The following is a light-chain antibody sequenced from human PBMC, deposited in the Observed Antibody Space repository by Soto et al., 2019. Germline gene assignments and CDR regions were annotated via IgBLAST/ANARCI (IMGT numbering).Light chain of an antibody. V-gene: IGLV1-40*01. CDR1: TSNIGAGYD. J-gene: IGLJ3*02. CDR2: ANF. Sequence: QPVLTQPPSVSGAPGQRVTISCTGSTSNIGAGYDVHWYQRLPGTAPRLLISANFNRPSGVPDRFSGSKSGTSASLAITGLQAEDEADYYCQSYDSSLSDWVFGGGTKVTVL. CDR3: QSYDSSLSDWV.